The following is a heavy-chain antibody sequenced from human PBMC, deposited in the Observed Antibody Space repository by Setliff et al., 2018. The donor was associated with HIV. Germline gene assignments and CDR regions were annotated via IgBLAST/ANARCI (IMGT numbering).Heavy chain of an antibody. CDR2: IFYSGTT. Sequence: SETLSLTCTVSGGSISSSSYCWGWVRQPPGKGLEWIGSIFYSGTTYYNPSLKSRVTMSVDTSKNQFSLRLNSVTAADTALYYCARALRDGSTDAFDIWGQGTMVTVSS. J-gene: IGHJ3*02. CDR1: GGSISSSSYC. V-gene: IGHV4-39*07. D-gene: IGHD5-12*01. CDR3: ARALRDGSTDAFDI.